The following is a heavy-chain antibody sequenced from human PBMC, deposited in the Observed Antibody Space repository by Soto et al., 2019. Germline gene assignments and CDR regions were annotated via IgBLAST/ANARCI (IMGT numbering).Heavy chain of an antibody. Sequence: QVQLQESGPGLVKPSETLSLTCTVSGGSISSYYWSWIRQPAGKGLEWIGRIYTSGSTNYNPSLKSRVTMSVDTSKNQFSLKLSSVTAADTAVYYCARDPLYILTGYLRAHYYGMDVWGQGTTVTVSS. CDR2: IYTSGST. J-gene: IGHJ6*02. D-gene: IGHD3-9*01. CDR1: GGSISSYY. V-gene: IGHV4-4*07. CDR3: ARDPLYILTGYLRAHYYGMDV.